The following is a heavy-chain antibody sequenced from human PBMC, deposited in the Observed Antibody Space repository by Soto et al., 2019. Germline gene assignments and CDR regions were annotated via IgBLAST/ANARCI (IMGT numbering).Heavy chain of an antibody. V-gene: IGHV3-30*03. Sequence: QVQLVESGGGVVQPGRSLRLSCAASGFTFSSYGMHWVRQAPGKGLEWVAVISYDGSNKYYADSVKGRFTISRDNSKNTLYLQMNSLRAEDTAVYYCAPLPSAQFDYWGQGTLVTVSS. CDR3: APLPSAQFDY. D-gene: IGHD6-6*01. CDR2: ISYDGSNK. CDR1: GFTFSSYG. J-gene: IGHJ4*02.